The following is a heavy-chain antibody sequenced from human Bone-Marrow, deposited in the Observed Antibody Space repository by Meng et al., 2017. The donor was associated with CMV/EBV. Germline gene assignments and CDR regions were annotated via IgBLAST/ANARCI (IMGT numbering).Heavy chain of an antibody. D-gene: IGHD3-3*01. CDR1: GFTVSSNY. CDR2: IYSGGST. Sequence: GESLKISCAASGFTVSSNYMSWVRQAPGKGLEWVSVIYSGGSTYYADSVKGRFTISRDNSKNTLFLQMNRLRAEDTAVYYCARGVRFHPHDYWGQGTLVTVSS. CDR3: ARGVRFHPHDY. J-gene: IGHJ4*02. V-gene: IGHV3-53*05.